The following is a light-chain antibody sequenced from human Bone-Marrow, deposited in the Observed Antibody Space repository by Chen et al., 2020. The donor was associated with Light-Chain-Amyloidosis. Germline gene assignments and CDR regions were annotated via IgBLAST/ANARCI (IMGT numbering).Light chain of an antibody. J-gene: IGLJ3*02. CDR1: NIGSTS. V-gene: IGLV3-21*02. Sequence: SYVLTQTSSVTVAPGQTATIACGGNNIGSTSMHWYQRTPGQAPLLVFYDDRDRPPGIPERLSGSNSGNTATLTISRVEAGDEDDYYCQVWDRSSDRPVFGGGTKLTVL. CDR2: DDR. CDR3: QVWDRSSDRPV.